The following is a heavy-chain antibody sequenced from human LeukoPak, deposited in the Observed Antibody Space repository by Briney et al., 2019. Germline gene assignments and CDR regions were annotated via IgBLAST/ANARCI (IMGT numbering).Heavy chain of an antibody. D-gene: IGHD4-17*01. Sequence: GGSLRLSCAASGFTFSSYGMHWVRQAPGKGLGWVAVIWYDGSNKYYADSVKGRFTISRDNSKNTLYLQMNSLRAEDTAVYYCARVDPATVTTLEYGMDVWGQGTTVTVSS. J-gene: IGHJ6*02. CDR1: GFTFSSYG. CDR2: IWYDGSNK. V-gene: IGHV3-33*01. CDR3: ARVDPATVTTLEYGMDV.